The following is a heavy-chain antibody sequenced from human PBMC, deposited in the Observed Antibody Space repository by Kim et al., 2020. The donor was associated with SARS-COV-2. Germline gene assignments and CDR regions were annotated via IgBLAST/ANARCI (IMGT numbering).Heavy chain of an antibody. V-gene: IGHV1-2*06. D-gene: IGHD3-22*01. Sequence: ASVKVSCKASGYTFTGYDMHWVRQAPGQGLEWMGRINPNSGDTNYAQKFQGRVTMTRDTSISTAYMELSSLRSDDTAVYYCAGGPNSYDSITYYGPEGYW. CDR2: INPNSGDT. J-gene: IGHJ2*01. CDR3: AGGPNSYDSITYYGPEGYW. CDR1: GYTFTGYD.